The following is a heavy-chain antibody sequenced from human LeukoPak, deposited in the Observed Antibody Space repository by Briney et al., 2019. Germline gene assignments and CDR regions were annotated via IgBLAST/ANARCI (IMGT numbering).Heavy chain of an antibody. CDR2: ISYDGSNK. J-gene: IGHJ4*02. V-gene: IGHV3-30*18. D-gene: IGHD4-17*01. CDR1: GFTFSSYG. CDR3: ANLLTHTVTIPTLRY. Sequence: GGSLRLSCAASGFTFSSYGMHWVRQAPGKGLEWVAVISYDGSNKYYADSVKGRFTISRDNSKNTLYLQMNSLRAEDTAVYYCANLLTHTVTIPTLRYWGQGTLVTVSS.